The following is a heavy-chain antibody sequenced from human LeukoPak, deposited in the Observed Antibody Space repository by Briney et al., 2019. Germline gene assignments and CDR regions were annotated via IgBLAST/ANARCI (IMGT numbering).Heavy chain of an antibody. CDR1: GYTFTSYD. J-gene: IGHJ3*02. Sequence: SVKVSCKASGYTFTSYDINWVRQAPGQGLEWMGGIIPIFGTANYAQKFQGRVTITADESTSTAYMELSSLRSEDTAVYYCASQYKPGAFDIWGQGTMVTVSS. V-gene: IGHV1-69*13. CDR3: ASQYKPGAFDI. CDR2: IIPIFGTA. D-gene: IGHD2-2*01.